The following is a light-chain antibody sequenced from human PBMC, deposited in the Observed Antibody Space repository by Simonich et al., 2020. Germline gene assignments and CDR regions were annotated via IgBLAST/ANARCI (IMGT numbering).Light chain of an antibody. CDR3: QQYYSYPPLT. CDR1: QGISHY. Sequence: AIRMTQSPSSLSASTGVRVTITCRASQGISHYLAWYQQKPGKAPKLLFYAASTLQSAVPSRFSGSGSGTDFTLTISCLQSEDFATYYCQQYYSYPPLTFGGGTKVEIK. V-gene: IGKV1-8*01. CDR2: AAS. J-gene: IGKJ4*01.